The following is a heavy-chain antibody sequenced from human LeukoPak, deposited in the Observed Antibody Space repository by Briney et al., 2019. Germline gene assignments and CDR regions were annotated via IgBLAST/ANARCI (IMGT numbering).Heavy chain of an antibody. D-gene: IGHD1-26*01. CDR1: GFTFSSYW. Sequence: GGSLRLSCAASGFTFSSYWMSWVRQAPGKGLEWVANIKQDGSEKYYVDSVKGRFTISRDNAKNSLYLQMNSLRAEDTAVYYCARDRIVGATYFDYWGQGTLVTVSS. CDR2: IKQDGSEK. J-gene: IGHJ4*02. CDR3: ARDRIVGATYFDY. V-gene: IGHV3-7*01.